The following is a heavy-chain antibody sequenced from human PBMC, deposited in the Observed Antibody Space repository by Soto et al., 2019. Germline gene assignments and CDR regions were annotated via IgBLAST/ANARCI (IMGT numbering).Heavy chain of an antibody. CDR3: ARSQYSSSWYSYYYYYYGMDV. CDR2: IIPIFGTA. V-gene: IGHV1-69*12. Sequence: QVQLVQPGAEVKRPGSSVKVSCKASGGTFSSYAISWVRQAPGQGLEWMGGIIPIFGTANYAQKFQGRVTITADESTSTAYMDLSSLRSEDTAVYYCARSQYSSSWYSYYYYYYGMDVWGQGTTVTVSS. D-gene: IGHD6-13*01. CDR1: GGTFSSYA. J-gene: IGHJ6*02.